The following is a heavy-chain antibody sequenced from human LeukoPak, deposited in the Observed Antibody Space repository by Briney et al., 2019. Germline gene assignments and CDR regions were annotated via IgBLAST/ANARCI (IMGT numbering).Heavy chain of an antibody. J-gene: IGHJ3*01. CDR2: TNPHSGDA. CDR3: ARDSDFVIIPDAITEWAFDL. CDR1: GYTFTGYS. Sequence: AASVKVSCKASGYTFTGYSIHWVRQAPGQGLEWMGWTNPHSGDANYELTFQGRVTMTSDTSMSTAYMELNSLRSDDTAVYYCARDSDFVIIPDAITEWAFDLWGQGTMVTVSS. D-gene: IGHD2-2*01. V-gene: IGHV1-2*02.